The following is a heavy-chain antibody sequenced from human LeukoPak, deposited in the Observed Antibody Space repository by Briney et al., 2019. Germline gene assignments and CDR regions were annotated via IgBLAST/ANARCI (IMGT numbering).Heavy chain of an antibody. CDR3: ARDYRGYSYGLDFDY. V-gene: IGHV3-33*01. CDR1: GFTFSSYG. CDR2: IWYDGSNK. Sequence: GRSLRLSCAASGFTFSSYGMHWVRQAPGKGLEWVAVIWYDGSNKYYADSVKGRFTISRDNSKNTLCLQMNSLRAEDTAVYYCARDYRGYSYGLDFDYWGQGTLVTVSS. D-gene: IGHD5-18*01. J-gene: IGHJ4*02.